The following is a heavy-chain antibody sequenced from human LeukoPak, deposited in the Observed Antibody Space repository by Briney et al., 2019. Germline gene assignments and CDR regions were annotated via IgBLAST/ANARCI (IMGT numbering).Heavy chain of an antibody. D-gene: IGHD4-17*01. J-gene: IGHJ4*02. CDR2: IYYSGST. CDR3: ARVIGDYGDYLVDY. V-gene: IGHV4-61*01. Sequence: SETLSLTCTVSGGSVNSGSYYWNWIRQPPGKGLEWIGYIYYSGSTNYNPSLKSRVTISVDTSKNQFSLKLSSVTAADTAVYYCARVIGDYGDYLVDYWGQGTLVTVSS. CDR1: GGSVNSGSYY.